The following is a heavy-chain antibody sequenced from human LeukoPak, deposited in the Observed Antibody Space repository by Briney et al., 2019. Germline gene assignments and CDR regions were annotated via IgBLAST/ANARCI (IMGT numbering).Heavy chain of an antibody. Sequence: SETLSLTCTVSGGSISSGGYYWSWIRQPPGKGLEWIGEINHSGSTNYNPSLKSRVTISVDTSKNQFSLKLSSVTAADTAVYYCARKGRGRASDYWGQGTLVTVSS. V-gene: IGHV4-39*07. D-gene: IGHD5-12*01. J-gene: IGHJ4*02. CDR3: ARKGRGRASDY. CDR2: INHSGST. CDR1: GGSISSGGYY.